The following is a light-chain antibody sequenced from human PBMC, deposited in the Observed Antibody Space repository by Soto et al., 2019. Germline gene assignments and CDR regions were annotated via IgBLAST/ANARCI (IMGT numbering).Light chain of an antibody. J-gene: IGKJ1*01. Sequence: DIQMTQSPSSLSASVGDRVTITCRASQDINNFLAWYQQKPGKVPKLLIYAASTLQSGVPSRFSGSASGTDFILTISSLQPEDVATYYCQKYSSAPPWTFGQGTKVDIK. V-gene: IGKV1-27*01. CDR3: QKYSSAPPWT. CDR1: QDINNF. CDR2: AAS.